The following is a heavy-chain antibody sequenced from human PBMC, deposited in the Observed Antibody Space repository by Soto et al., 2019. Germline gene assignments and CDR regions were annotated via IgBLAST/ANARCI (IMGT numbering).Heavy chain of an antibody. CDR2: ISYDGSNK. Sequence: PGGSLRLSCAASGFTFSSYAMHWVRQAPGKGLEWVAVISYDGSNKYYADSVKGRFTISRDNSKNTLYLQMNSLRAEDTAVYYCARDPPGDYTVFDYWGQGTLVTVSS. J-gene: IGHJ4*02. CDR3: ARDPPGDYTVFDY. V-gene: IGHV3-30-3*01. D-gene: IGHD4-17*01. CDR1: GFTFSSYA.